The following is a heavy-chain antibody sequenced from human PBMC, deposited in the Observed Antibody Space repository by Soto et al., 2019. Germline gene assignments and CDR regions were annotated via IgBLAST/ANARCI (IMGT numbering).Heavy chain of an antibody. J-gene: IGHJ4*02. CDR1: GFSLSTSGVG. CDR3: AHRKLVAGYSYGTPFDS. D-gene: IGHD5-18*01. Sequence: QITLKESGPTLVKPPQHLPLTCTFSGFSLSTSGVGVVWIRQPPGKALEGLALSYWNDDQRYSPSRKSRLTITKDSSNYQVVLTMTNMDPVYTATYYCAHRKLVAGYSYGTPFDSWGQRTLVTVSS. CDR2: SYWNDDQ. V-gene: IGHV2-5*01.